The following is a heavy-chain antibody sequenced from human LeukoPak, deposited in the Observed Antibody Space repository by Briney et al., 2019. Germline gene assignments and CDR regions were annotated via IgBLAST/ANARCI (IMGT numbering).Heavy chain of an antibody. V-gene: IGHV3-30*18. CDR3: ANAAGTWLAHPDH. CDR1: RFTFSSYG. D-gene: IGHD6-19*01. Sequence: GGSLRLSCAASRFTFSSYGMHWVRQAPGKGLEWVAIMSNDGDDKNYSDSVKGRFTISRDNSKNTLYLQMNSLRGEDTAVYYCANAAGTWLAHPDHWGQGTLVIVSS. CDR2: MSNDGDDK. J-gene: IGHJ4*02.